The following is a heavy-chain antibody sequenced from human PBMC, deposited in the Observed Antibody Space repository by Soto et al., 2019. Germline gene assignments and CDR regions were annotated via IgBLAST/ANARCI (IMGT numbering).Heavy chain of an antibody. CDR2: IYYAGHT. Sequence: PSETLSLTCSVSGGYIRSGGNYWSWIRQHPGKGLEWIGFIYYAGHTKYNAALKSRASISADMSENQFSLTLTSVTAADTAVYYCAREDINESFFDYWGPGTLVTVSS. CDR1: GGYIRSGGNY. V-gene: IGHV4-31*03. D-gene: IGHD2-8*01. J-gene: IGHJ4*02. CDR3: AREDINESFFDY.